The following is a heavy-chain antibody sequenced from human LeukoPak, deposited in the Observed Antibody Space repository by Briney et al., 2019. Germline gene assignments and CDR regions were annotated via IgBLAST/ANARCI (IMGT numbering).Heavy chain of an antibody. Sequence: SVKVSCKASGGTFSSYAISRVRQAPGQGLEWMGRIIPILGIANYAQKFQGRVTITADKSTSTAYMELSSLRSEDTAVYYCARDHESAAAGTPAWGQGTLVTVSS. CDR1: GGTFSSYA. CDR2: IIPILGIA. CDR3: ARDHESAAAGTPA. V-gene: IGHV1-69*04. J-gene: IGHJ5*02. D-gene: IGHD6-13*01.